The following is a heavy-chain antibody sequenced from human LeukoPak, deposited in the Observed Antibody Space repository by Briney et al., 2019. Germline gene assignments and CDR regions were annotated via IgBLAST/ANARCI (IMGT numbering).Heavy chain of an antibody. V-gene: IGHV6-1*01. J-gene: IGHJ4*02. Sequence: PSQTLSLTCAISGYTVSSNSAAWDWIRQSPSRVLEWLGRTYYRSKWYNDYAVSVKSRITINPDTSRNQFSLQLNAVTPEDTAVYYCVRELYFGSGSYYPAFDSWGQGTLVTVSS. D-gene: IGHD3-10*01. CDR3: VRELYFGSGSYYPAFDS. CDR2: TYYRSKWYN. CDR1: GYTVSSNSAA.